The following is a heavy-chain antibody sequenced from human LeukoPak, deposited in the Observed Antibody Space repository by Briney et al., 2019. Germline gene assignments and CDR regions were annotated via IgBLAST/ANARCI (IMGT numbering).Heavy chain of an antibody. J-gene: IGHJ4*02. Sequence: GGSLRLSCAASRFSFSSYSMNWVRQAPGKGLEWVSYISSGSPIIYYADSVKGRFTISRDNSKNMVYLQMNSLRTEDTARYYCARSFTMVRAYDYWGQGTLVTVSS. CDR1: RFSFSSYS. CDR2: ISSGSPII. CDR3: ARSFTMVRAYDY. V-gene: IGHV3-48*01. D-gene: IGHD3-10*01.